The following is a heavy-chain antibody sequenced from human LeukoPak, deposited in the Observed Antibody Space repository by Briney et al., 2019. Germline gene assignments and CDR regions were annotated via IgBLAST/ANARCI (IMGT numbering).Heavy chain of an antibody. CDR2: IKQDGSEK. J-gene: IGHJ3*02. CDR1: GFTFSNYW. V-gene: IGHV3-7*01. D-gene: IGHD1-26*01. CDR3: ARVGPLRWELRRGDAFDI. Sequence: PGGSLRLSCAASGFTFSNYWMSWVRQAPGKGLEWVANIKQDGSEKYYVDSVKGRFTISRDNAKNSLYLQMNSLRAEDTAVYYCARVGPLRWELRRGDAFDIWGQGTMVTVSS.